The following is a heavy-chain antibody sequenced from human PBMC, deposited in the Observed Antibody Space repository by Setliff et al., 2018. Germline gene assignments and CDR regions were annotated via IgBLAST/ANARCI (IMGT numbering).Heavy chain of an antibody. D-gene: IGHD1-1*01. CDR2: VYYTPSV. CDR1: GDSISGTYF. Sequence: SETLSLTCTVSGDSISGTYFWSWIRQPPGKGLEFIGYVYYTPSVHYSPSLKSRVTISIDKSNNQFSLKLTSMTAADTAVYYCAKGGGRYHSDSWGQGILVTVSS. J-gene: IGHJ4*02. V-gene: IGHV4-59*12. CDR3: AKGGGRYHSDS.